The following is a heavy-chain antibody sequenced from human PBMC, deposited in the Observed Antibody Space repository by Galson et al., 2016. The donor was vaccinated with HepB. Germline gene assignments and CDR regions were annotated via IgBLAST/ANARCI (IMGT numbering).Heavy chain of an antibody. CDR3: AKGRLVHSSFRYYFDL. Sequence: SLRLSCAASGFTFHNFDMNWVRQAPGKGLEWISVISGGAFSKNYADSVKGRFAVSRDDSKNTLYLEMNNLRAEDTAVYYCAKGRLVHSSFRYYFDLWGQGTQVTVSS. J-gene: IGHJ4*02. CDR1: GFTFHNFD. V-gene: IGHV3-23*01. CDR2: ISGGAFSK. D-gene: IGHD6-19*01.